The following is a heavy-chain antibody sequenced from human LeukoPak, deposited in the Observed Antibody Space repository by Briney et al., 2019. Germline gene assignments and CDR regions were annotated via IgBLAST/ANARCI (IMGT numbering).Heavy chain of an antibody. D-gene: IGHD2-2*01. V-gene: IGHV1-2*02. CDR2: INPNSGGT. CDR3: ARSHPGYCSSTSCYGPNWFDP. Sequence: ASVKVSCKASAYTFSDYFMYWVRQAPGQGLEWMGWINPNSGGTDYAQKFQGRVTMTRDTSISTAYMELSRLRSDDTAVYYCARSHPGYCSSTSCYGPNWFDPWGQGTLVTVSS. CDR1: AYTFSDYF. J-gene: IGHJ5*02.